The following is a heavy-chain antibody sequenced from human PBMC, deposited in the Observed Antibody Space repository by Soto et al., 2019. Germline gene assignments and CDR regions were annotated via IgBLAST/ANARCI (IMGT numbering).Heavy chain of an antibody. V-gene: IGHV3-33*01. CDR1: GFTFSSYG. D-gene: IGHD2-2*01. CDR3: ARDFWDIVLVPAATTYYYYGMDV. CDR2: IWYDGSNK. J-gene: IGHJ6*02. Sequence: PGGSLRLSCAASGFTFSSYGMHWVRQAPGKGLEWVAVIWYDGSNKYYADSVKGRFTISRDNSKNTLYLQMNSLRAEDTAVYYCARDFWDIVLVPAATTYYYYGMDVWGQGTTVTVSS.